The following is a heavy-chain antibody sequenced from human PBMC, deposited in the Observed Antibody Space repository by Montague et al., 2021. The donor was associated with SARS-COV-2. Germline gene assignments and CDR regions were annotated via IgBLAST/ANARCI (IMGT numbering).Heavy chain of an antibody. Sequence: SETLSLTCGVYGGSFGDDHWSWIRQPPGKGLEWIGDIKQSGSTXXXPSXXXRVTISVDTSKNQFSLKLSSVTAADTAVYYCARGGGSGYRYYFDYWGQGSPVTVSS. CDR1: GGSFGDDH. D-gene: IGHD3-22*01. V-gene: IGHV4-34*01. CDR2: IKQSGST. CDR3: ARGGGSGYRYYFDY. J-gene: IGHJ4*02.